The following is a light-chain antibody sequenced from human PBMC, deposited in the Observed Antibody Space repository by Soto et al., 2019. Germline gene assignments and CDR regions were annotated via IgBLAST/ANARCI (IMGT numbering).Light chain of an antibody. CDR1: SSDVGGYNY. Sequence: QSALTQPASVSGSPGQSITISCTGTSSDVGGYNYVSWYQQHPGKAPKLMIYEVSNRPSGVSNRFSGSKSGNTASLTISGRQAEDEADYYCSSYTTSSPHWVFGGGTKLTVL. V-gene: IGLV2-14*01. J-gene: IGLJ3*02. CDR2: EVS. CDR3: SSYTTSSPHWV.